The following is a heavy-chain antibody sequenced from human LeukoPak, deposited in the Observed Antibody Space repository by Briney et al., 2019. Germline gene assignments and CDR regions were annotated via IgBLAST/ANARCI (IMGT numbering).Heavy chain of an antibody. CDR2: INLNSGRT. Sequence: PEASVKVSCKASGYTFTGYYMHWVRQAPGQGLEWMGWINLNSGRTHYGQKFQGRVTMTSDTSLNTAYMELSRLRSDDTALYYCAGGTYYDSSGYSGVRLFDYWGQGTLVTVSS. V-gene: IGHV1-2*02. CDR1: GYTFTGYY. J-gene: IGHJ4*02. CDR3: AGGTYYDSSGYSGVRLFDY. D-gene: IGHD3-22*01.